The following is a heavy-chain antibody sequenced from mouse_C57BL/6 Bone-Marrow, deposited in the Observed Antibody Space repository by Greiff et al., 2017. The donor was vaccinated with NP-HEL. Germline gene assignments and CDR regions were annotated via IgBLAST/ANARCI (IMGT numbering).Heavy chain of an antibody. CDR3: AREARNYPLGY. J-gene: IGHJ2*01. D-gene: IGHD2-1*01. CDR2: IDPSDSYT. CDR1: GYTFTSYW. Sequence: VQLQQSGAELVMPGASVKLSCKASGYTFTSYWMHWVKQRPGQGLEWIGEIDPSDSYTNYNQKFKGKFTLTVDKSSSTAYMQLSSLTSEDSAVYYCAREARNYPLGYWGQGTTLTVSS. V-gene: IGHV1-69*01.